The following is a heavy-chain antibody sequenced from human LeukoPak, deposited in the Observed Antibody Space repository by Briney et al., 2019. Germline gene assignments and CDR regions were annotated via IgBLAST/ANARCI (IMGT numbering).Heavy chain of an antibody. CDR2: ISGRDGNT. Sequence: GESLRLSCAASGFTFSSYAMSWVRQAPGKGLEWVSGISGRDGNTYYADSVKGRFTISRDNSKNTLYLQMNSLRAEDTAVYYCAKDSQYYDSSGYSHFDYWGQGTLVTVSS. J-gene: IGHJ4*02. CDR3: AKDSQYYDSSGYSHFDY. V-gene: IGHV3-23*01. D-gene: IGHD3-22*01. CDR1: GFTFSSYA.